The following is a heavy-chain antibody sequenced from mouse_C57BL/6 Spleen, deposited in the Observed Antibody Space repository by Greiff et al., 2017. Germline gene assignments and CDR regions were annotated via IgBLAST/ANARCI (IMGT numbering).Heavy chain of an antibody. CDR2: IDPETGGT. CDR1: GYTFTDYE. J-gene: IGHJ4*01. D-gene: IGHD1-1*01. CDR3: TRATVVDYYAMDY. Sequence: VKLQESGAELVRPGASVTLSCKASGYTFTDYEMHWVKQTPVHGLEWIGAIDPETGGTAYNQKFKGKAILTADKSSSTAYMELRSLTSEDSAVYYWTRATVVDYYAMDYWGQGTSVTVSS. V-gene: IGHV1-15*01.